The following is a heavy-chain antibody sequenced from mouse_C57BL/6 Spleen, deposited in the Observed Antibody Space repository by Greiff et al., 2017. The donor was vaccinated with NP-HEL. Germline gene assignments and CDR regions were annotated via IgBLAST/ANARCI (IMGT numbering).Heavy chain of an antibody. CDR1: GFTFSSYA. V-gene: IGHV5-4*01. CDR3: AREKLRGFDV. Sequence: EVKLVESGGGLVKPGGSLKLSCAASGFTFSSYAMSWVRQTPEKRLEWVATISDGGSYTYYPDNVKGRFTISRDNAKNNLYLQMSHLKSEDTAMYYWAREKLRGFDVWGTGTTVTVSS. J-gene: IGHJ1*03. CDR2: ISDGGSYT. D-gene: IGHD1-1*01.